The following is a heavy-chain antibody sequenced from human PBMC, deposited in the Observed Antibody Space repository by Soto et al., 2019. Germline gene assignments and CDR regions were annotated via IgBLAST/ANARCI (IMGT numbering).Heavy chain of an antibody. D-gene: IGHD3-3*01. CDR2: TRSNGEHT. CDR3: AKDSKSVWRSPVRVYGREV. V-gene: IGHV3-23*01. Sequence: GGSLRLSCAGSGFMFSNFAMTWVRQAPGKGLEWVSTTRSNGEHTYYADSVKGRFTVSRDNSKNTLFLEMSSLRAEDTIIYYRAKDSKSVWRSPVRVYGREVCGQGTTVTVSS. J-gene: IGHJ6*02. CDR1: GFMFSNFA.